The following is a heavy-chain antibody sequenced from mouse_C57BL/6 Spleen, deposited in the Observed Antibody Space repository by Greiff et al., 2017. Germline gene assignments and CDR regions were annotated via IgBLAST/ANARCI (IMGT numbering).Heavy chain of an antibody. CDR3: ARGYYGSMGFAY. V-gene: IGHV1-80*01. J-gene: IGHJ3*01. CDR2: IYPGDGDT. CDR1: GYAFSSYW. Sequence: VQLQESGPELVKPGASVKISCKASGYAFSSYWMNWVKQRPGKGLEWIGQIYPGDGDTNYNGKFKGKATLTADKSSSTAYMQLSSLTSEDSAVYCCARGYYGSMGFAYWGQGTLVTVSA. D-gene: IGHD1-1*01.